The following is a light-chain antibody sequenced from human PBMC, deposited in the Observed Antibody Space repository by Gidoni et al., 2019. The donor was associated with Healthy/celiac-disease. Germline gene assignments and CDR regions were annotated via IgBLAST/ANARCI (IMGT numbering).Light chain of an antibody. Sequence: DIVMTQSPDSLAVSMGERATITCQSSQSVVYSSNNKNYLAWYQQKPGQPPKLLIYWASTREAGVPDRFSGSGSGTDFTLTISSLQAEDVAVYDCQQYYSTPPYTFGQGTKLEIK. CDR3: QQYYSTPPYT. J-gene: IGKJ2*01. V-gene: IGKV4-1*01. CDR2: WAS. CDR1: QSVVYSSNNKNY.